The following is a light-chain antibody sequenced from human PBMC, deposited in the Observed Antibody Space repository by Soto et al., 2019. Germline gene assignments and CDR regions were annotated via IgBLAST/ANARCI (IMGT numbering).Light chain of an antibody. V-gene: IGLV3-25*02. CDR3: KSADSSGTSLV. Sequence: ELTQPPSVSVSPGQTARITCSGDALPKQYAYWYQQKPGQAPVLVIYKDSERPSGIPERFSGSSSGTTVTLTISGVQAEDEAEYYRKSADSSGTSLVFGTGTKVTVL. CDR1: ALPKQY. J-gene: IGLJ1*01. CDR2: KDS.